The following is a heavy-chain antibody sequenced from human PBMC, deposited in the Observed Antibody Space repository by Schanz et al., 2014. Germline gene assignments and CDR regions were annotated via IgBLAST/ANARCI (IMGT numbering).Heavy chain of an antibody. CDR3: AASSGWHPSTDY. J-gene: IGHJ4*02. CDR2: ISGSGGST. D-gene: IGHD6-19*01. CDR1: GFTFSSYA. Sequence: EVQLLESGGGLVQPGGSLRLSCAASGFTFSSYAMSWVRQAPGKGLEWVSAISGSGGSTYYADSVKGRFTISRDNAKSSLYLQMNSLRVEDTAVYYCAASSGWHPSTDYWGQGTLGTVSS. V-gene: IGHV3-23*01.